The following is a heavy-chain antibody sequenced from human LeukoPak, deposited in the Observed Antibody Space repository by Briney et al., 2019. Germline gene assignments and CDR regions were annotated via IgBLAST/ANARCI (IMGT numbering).Heavy chain of an antibody. J-gene: IGHJ4*02. V-gene: IGHV7-4-1*02. CDR1: GYTFTSYA. CDR3: ARSPFDYVWGSYRPYYFDY. CDR2: INTNTGNP. Sequence: ASVKVSCKASGYTFTSYAMNWVRQAPGQGLEWMGWINTNTGNPTYAQGFTGRFVFSLDTSVSTAYLQISSLKAEDTAVYYCARSPFDYVWGSYRPYYFDYWGQGTLVAVSS. D-gene: IGHD3-16*01.